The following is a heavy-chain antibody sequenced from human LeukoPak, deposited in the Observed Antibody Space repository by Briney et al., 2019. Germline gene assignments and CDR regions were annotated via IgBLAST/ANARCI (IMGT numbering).Heavy chain of an antibody. CDR2: ISSSSSYI. Sequence: GGSLRLSCAAYGFTFSSYSMNWVRQAPGKGLEWVSSISSSSSYIYYADSVKGRFTISRDNAKNSLYLQMNSLRAEDTAVYYCARVGDRNYYAMDVWGQGTTVTVSS. V-gene: IGHV3-21*01. J-gene: IGHJ6*02. CDR1: GFTFSSYS. D-gene: IGHD3-16*01. CDR3: ARVGDRNYYAMDV.